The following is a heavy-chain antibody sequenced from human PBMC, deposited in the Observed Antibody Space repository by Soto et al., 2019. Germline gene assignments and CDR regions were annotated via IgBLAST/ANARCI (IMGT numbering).Heavy chain of an antibody. Sequence: QVQLVQSGAEVKKPGSSVKVSCKVSGGPLSRYTTTWVRQAPGHGLEWIGRIIPIFGIASYAQKFQGRVTITADESTSTAYMELSSLRSDDTAVYYCAREDRDRETGLVPAAIDGMDVWGQGTTVTVSS. V-gene: IGHV1-69*08. CDR1: GGPLSRYT. J-gene: IGHJ6*01. CDR3: AREDRDRETGLVPAAIDGMDV. CDR2: IIPIFGIA. D-gene: IGHD2-2*01.